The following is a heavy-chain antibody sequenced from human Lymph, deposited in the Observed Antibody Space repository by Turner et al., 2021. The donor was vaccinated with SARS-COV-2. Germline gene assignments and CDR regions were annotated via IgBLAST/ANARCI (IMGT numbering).Heavy chain of an antibody. J-gene: IGHJ1*01. D-gene: IGHD1-26*01. V-gene: IGHV4-39*01. Sequence: QLQLQESGPGLVKPSATLSLTCTFSGGPISSSSYYWGWIRQPPGKGLEWIGNFFYRGSTYYNPSLKSRVTISEDTSKNQFSLKLTSVTAADTAVYYCGVGPTRWYFQHWGQGTLVTVSS. CDR3: GVGPTRWYFQH. CDR2: FFYRGST. CDR1: GGPISSSSYY.